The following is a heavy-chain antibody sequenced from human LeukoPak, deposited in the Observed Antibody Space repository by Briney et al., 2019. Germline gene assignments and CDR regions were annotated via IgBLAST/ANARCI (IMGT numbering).Heavy chain of an antibody. J-gene: IGHJ4*02. D-gene: IGHD1-26*01. CDR2: IYHSGST. Sequence: PSETLSLTCTVSGYSISSGYYWGWIRQPPGKGLEWIGSIYHSGSTYYNPSLKSRVTISVDTSKNQFSLKLSSVTAADTAVYYCAREKVGATLGYWGRGTLVTVSS. CDR1: GYSISSGYY. CDR3: AREKVGATLGY. V-gene: IGHV4-38-2*02.